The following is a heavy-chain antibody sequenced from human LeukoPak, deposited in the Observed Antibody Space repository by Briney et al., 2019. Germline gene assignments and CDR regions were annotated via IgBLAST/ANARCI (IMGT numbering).Heavy chain of an antibody. CDR3: AKRGVVIRVILVGFHKEAYYFDS. J-gene: IGHJ4*02. CDR1: GITLNNYG. CDR2: ISGSGGNT. V-gene: IGHV3-23*01. D-gene: IGHD3-22*01. Sequence: GGSLRLSCAVSGITLNNYGMSWVRQAPGKGLEWVSGISGSGGNTYYADSVKGRFTISRDNSKNTLYLQMNSLRAEDTAVYFCAKRGVVIRVILVGFHKEAYYFDSWGQGALVTVSS.